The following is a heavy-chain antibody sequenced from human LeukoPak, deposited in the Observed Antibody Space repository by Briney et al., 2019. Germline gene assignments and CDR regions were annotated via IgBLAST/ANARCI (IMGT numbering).Heavy chain of an antibody. Sequence: SETLSLTCTVSGGSISSDSYYWSWIRQPAGKGLEWIGRVYTSGSTNYNPSLKSRVTISVDTSKSQFSLKLSSVTAADTAVYYCARHSRLYGDYHTVDYWGQGTLVTVSS. CDR3: ARHSRLYGDYHTVDY. CDR1: GGSISSDSYY. V-gene: IGHV4-61*02. CDR2: VYTSGST. J-gene: IGHJ4*02. D-gene: IGHD4-17*01.